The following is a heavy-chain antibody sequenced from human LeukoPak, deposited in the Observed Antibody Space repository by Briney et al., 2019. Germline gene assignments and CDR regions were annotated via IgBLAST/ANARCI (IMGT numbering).Heavy chain of an antibody. CDR3: ASVSNDDYGED. V-gene: IGHV3-7*03. D-gene: IGHD4-17*01. Sequence: GGSLRLLCAPSGFTFRNYWMNWVRQAPGKGLEWVANIKQDGSEKHYVDSVKGRFTISRDNAKNSLYLQMNSLRAEDTAVYYCASVSNDDYGEDWGQGTLVTVSS. J-gene: IGHJ4*02. CDR2: IKQDGSEK. CDR1: GFTFRNYW.